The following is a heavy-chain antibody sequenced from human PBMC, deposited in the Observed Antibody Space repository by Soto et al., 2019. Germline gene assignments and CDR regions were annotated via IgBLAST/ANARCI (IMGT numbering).Heavy chain of an antibody. CDR1: GFIFSRHG. D-gene: IGHD3-3*01. CDR3: AKDRGSYDIWSGTQRYYAMDV. CDR2: TSYDGSNT. V-gene: IGHV3-30*18. Sequence: QGQLVESGGGVVQPGTSLRLSCAASGFIFSRHGMHWVRQAPGKGLEWVAFTSYDGSNTYYADSVKGRFTISRDHPKNTLFLQMNSLRPNDTALYFCAKDRGSYDIWSGTQRYYAMDVWGQGATVTVSS. J-gene: IGHJ6*02.